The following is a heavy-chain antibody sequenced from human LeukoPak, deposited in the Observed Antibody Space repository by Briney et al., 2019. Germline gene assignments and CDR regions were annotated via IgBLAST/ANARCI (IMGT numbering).Heavy chain of an antibody. CDR2: IYHSGST. V-gene: IGHV4-59*01. J-gene: IGHJ4*02. CDR1: GDSISSYY. CDR3: ATGYSSTWYYFDY. D-gene: IGHD6-13*01. Sequence: SETLSLTCTVSGDSISSYYWSWIRQPPGKGLEWIGYIYHSGSTNYNPSLKSRVTISADTSNDQFSLKLAPVTAADTALYYCATGYSSTWYYFDYWGQGTLVTVSS.